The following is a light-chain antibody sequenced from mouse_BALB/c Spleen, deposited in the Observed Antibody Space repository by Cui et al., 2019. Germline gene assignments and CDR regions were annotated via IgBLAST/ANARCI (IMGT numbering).Light chain of an antibody. CDR2: SAS. CDR3: QQYNSYPFT. Sequence: DIVMTQSQKFTSTSVGYRVSVICKASQNVGTNVAWYQQKPGQSPKALIYSASYLYSGVPDRFTDSGSGTDFTLTISNVQSEDLAEYFCQQYNSYPFTFGSGTKLEIK. CDR1: QNVGTN. J-gene: IGKJ4*01. V-gene: IGKV6-15*01.